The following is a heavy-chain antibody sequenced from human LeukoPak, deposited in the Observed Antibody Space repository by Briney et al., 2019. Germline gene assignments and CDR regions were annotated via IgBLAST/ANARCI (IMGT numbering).Heavy chain of an antibody. V-gene: IGHV3-33*01. J-gene: IGHJ4*02. D-gene: IGHD6-13*01. CDR1: GFTFSSYG. Sequence: PGGSLRLSRAASGFTFSSYGMHWVRQAPGKGLEWVAVIWYDGSNKYYADSVKGRFTISRDNSKNTLYLQMNSLRAEDTAVYYCAREGRKYSSSWYSDYWGQGTLVTVSS. CDR2: IWYDGSNK. CDR3: AREGRKYSSSWYSDY.